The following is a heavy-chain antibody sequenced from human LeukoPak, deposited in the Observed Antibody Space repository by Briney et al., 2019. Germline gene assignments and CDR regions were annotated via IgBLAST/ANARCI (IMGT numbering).Heavy chain of an antibody. V-gene: IGHV1-46*01. CDR1: GYTFTSYY. Sequence: GASVKVSCKASGYTFTSYYMHWVRQAPGQGLEWMGIINPSGGSTSYAQKFQGRVTMTRDTSTSTGYMELSSLRSEDTAVYYCARLPSYGDYAVGMDVWGQGTTVTVSS. J-gene: IGHJ6*02. D-gene: IGHD4-17*01. CDR3: ARLPSYGDYAVGMDV. CDR2: INPSGGST.